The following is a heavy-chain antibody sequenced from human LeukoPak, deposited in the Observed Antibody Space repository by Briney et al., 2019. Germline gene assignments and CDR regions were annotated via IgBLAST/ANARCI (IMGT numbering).Heavy chain of an antibody. CDR3: ARGGPLSYSGSLYGAFDI. CDR2: ISYDGSNK. Sequence: PGGSLRLSCTASGFTFSSYGMHWVRQAPGKGLEWVAVISYDGSNKYYADSVKGRFTISRDNSKNTLYLQMNSLRTEDTAVYYCARGGPLSYSGSLYGAFDIWGQGTMVTVSS. D-gene: IGHD1-26*01. CDR1: GFTFSSYG. J-gene: IGHJ3*02. V-gene: IGHV3-30*03.